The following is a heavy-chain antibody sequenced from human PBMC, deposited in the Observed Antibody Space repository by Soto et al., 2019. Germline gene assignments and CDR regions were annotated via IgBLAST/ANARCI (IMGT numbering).Heavy chain of an antibody. Sequence: GGSLRLSCAASGFTFSSYDMHWVRQATGKGLEWVSAIGTAGDTYYPGSVKGRFTISRENAKNSLYLQMNSLRAEDTAVYYCARGDYGSGSFHPLYYYGMDVWGQGTTVTVS. CDR3: ARGDYGSGSFHPLYYYGMDV. J-gene: IGHJ6*02. CDR1: GFTFSSYD. CDR2: IGTAGDT. V-gene: IGHV3-13*01. D-gene: IGHD3-10*01.